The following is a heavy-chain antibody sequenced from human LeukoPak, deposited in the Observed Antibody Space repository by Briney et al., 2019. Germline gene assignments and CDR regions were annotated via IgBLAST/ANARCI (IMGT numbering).Heavy chain of an antibody. Sequence: ASVKVSCKASGYTFTSYGISWVRQAPGQGLEWMGWISAYNGNTNYAQKLQGRVTMTTDTSTSTAYMELRSLRSDDTAVYYCAREEYYYDSSGYYGNWGQGTLVTVSS. J-gene: IGHJ4*02. D-gene: IGHD3-22*01. V-gene: IGHV1-18*01. CDR3: AREEYYYDSSGYYGN. CDR1: GYTFTSYG. CDR2: ISAYNGNT.